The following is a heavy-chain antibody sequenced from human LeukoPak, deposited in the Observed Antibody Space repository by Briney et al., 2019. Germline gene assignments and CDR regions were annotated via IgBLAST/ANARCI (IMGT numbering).Heavy chain of an antibody. CDR2: IYTSGST. J-gene: IGHJ4*02. D-gene: IGHD6-6*01. CDR1: GGSISSYY. Sequence: SETLSLTCTVSGGSISSYYWSWIRQPPGKGLEWIGHIYTSGSTNYNPSLKSRATISVDTSKNRFSLKVSSVTAADTAVYYCARTYSSSSHFDYWGQGTLVTVSS. V-gene: IGHV4-4*09. CDR3: ARTYSSSSHFDY.